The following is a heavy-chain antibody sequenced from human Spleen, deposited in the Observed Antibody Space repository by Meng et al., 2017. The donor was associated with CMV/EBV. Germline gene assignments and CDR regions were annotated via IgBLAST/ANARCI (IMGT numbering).Heavy chain of an antibody. Sequence: SETLSLTCAISGASVSSNSAAWNWIRQSPSRGLEWLGRTYYRSQWYNDYAVSVKSRITINPDTSKNQFSLQLNSVTPEDTAVYYCARAGLYSSSWYTVDYWGQGTLVTVSS. CDR2: TYYRSQWYN. V-gene: IGHV6-1*01. CDR1: GASVSSNSAA. J-gene: IGHJ4*02. CDR3: ARAGLYSSSWYTVDY. D-gene: IGHD6-13*01.